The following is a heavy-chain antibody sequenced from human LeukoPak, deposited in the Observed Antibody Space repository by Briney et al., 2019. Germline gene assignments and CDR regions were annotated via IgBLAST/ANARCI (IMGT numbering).Heavy chain of an antibody. D-gene: IGHD3-10*01. J-gene: IGHJ6*02. Sequence: GGSLRLSCAASGFTFSSYWMHWVRQAPGKGLVWDSRINSDGSSTSYADSVKGRFTISRDNAKNTLYLQMNSLRAEDTAVFYCAKEAFITTVRGVNYYYGMDVWGQGTTVAVSS. CDR3: AKEAFITTVRGVNYYYGMDV. V-gene: IGHV3-74*01. CDR1: GFTFSSYW. CDR2: INSDGSST.